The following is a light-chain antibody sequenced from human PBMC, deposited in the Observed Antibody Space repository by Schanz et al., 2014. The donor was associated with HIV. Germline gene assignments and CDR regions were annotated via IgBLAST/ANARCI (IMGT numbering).Light chain of an antibody. CDR2: EDN. J-gene: IGLJ3*02. CDR3: QSYDSSNHEV. V-gene: IGLV6-57*04. Sequence: NFLLTQPHSVSESPGKTVIIPCTRSSGSIASNYVQWYQQRPGSAPTTVIYEDNQRPSGVPDRFSGSIDSSSNSASLTISGLKTEDEADYYCQSYDSSNHEVFGGGTKLTVL. CDR1: SGSIASNY.